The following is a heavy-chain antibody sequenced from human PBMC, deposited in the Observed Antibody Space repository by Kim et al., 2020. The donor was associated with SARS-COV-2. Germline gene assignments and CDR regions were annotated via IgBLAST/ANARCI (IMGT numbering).Heavy chain of an antibody. J-gene: IGHJ4*02. CDR2: ISWNSGSI. Sequence: GGSLRLSCAASGFTFDDYAMHWVRQAPGKGLEWVSGISWNSGSIGYADSVKGRFTISRDNAKNSLYLQMNSLRAEDTALYYCAKDSASSSWSYYFDYWGQGTLVTVSS. CDR3: AKDSASSSWSYYFDY. D-gene: IGHD6-13*01. CDR1: GFTFDDYA. V-gene: IGHV3-9*01.